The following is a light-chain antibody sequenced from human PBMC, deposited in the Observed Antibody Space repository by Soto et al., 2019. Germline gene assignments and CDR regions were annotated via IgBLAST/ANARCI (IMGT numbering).Light chain of an antibody. Sequence: EIVVTQSPATLSVSPGERATLSCRASQRISNTVAWYQQKRGQAPRLLIYGTSTRATGIPARFSGSGAGTEFSLTISSLQPEDFAVYYCQHYNNWPQITFGGGTKVEIK. J-gene: IGKJ4*01. CDR3: QHYNNWPQIT. V-gene: IGKV3-15*01. CDR2: GTS. CDR1: QRISNT.